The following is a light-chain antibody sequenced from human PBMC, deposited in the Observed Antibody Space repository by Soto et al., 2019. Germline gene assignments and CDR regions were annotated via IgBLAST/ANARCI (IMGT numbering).Light chain of an antibody. Sequence: EIVMTQSPATLSVSPGERATLSCRASQSVSSNLAWYQQKRGQAPRLLIYDASSRATGIPARFSGSGSGTDFTLTISRLEPEDFAVFYCQQYGTSEIIFGQGTRLEI. CDR1: QSVSSN. J-gene: IGKJ5*01. V-gene: IGKV3D-15*01. CDR2: DAS. CDR3: QQYGTSEII.